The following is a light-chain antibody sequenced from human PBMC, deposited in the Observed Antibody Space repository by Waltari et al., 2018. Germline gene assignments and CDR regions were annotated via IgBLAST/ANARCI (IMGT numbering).Light chain of an antibody. J-gene: IGLJ2*01. CDR3: SSYASSK. CDR2: DVV. V-gene: IGLV2-14*01. CDR1: SSDIGGHNY. Sequence: QSALTQPASVSGSPGQTITISCTGTSSDIGGHNYVSWYQQHPGKAPKLMIYDVVKRPSGLSNRFSGSRSGDTASLTICGLQAEDDAIYYCSSYASSKFGGGTKLTVL.